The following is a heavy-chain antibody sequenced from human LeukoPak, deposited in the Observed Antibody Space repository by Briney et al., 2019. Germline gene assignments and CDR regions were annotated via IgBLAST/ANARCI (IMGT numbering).Heavy chain of an antibody. CDR2: ISWNSGSI. D-gene: IGHD6-13*01. J-gene: IGHJ3*02. V-gene: IGHV3-9*01. CDR1: GFTFDDYA. Sequence: GGSLRLSCAASGFTFDDYAMHWVRRAPGKGLEWVSGISWNSGSIGYADSVKGRFTISRDNAKNSLYLQMNSLRAEDTALYYCAKDSSSSWYDAFDIWGQGTMVTVSS. CDR3: AKDSSSSWYDAFDI.